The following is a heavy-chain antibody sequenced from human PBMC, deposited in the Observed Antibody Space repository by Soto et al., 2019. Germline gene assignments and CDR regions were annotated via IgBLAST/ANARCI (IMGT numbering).Heavy chain of an antibody. CDR3: ANDWRHIDSNGLDAFET. CDR1: GFTFSNAW. D-gene: IGHD3-22*01. Sequence: PGGSLRLSCAASGFTFSNAWMNWVRQAPGKGLEWVGRIKSKTDGGTTDNAAPVTGSFTTSRDDSKNTLSLQMNSLTAEDTAVYYCANDWRHIDSNGLDAFETCGQGTVLTV. J-gene: IGHJ3*02. CDR2: IKSKTDGGTT. V-gene: IGHV3-15*07.